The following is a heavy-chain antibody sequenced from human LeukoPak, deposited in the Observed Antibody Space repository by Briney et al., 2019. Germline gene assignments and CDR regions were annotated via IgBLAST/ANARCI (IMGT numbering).Heavy chain of an antibody. J-gene: IGHJ3*02. CDR2: IKQDGSEK. CDR3: ARDTSGSYGTFDI. CDR1: GFTFSSYW. V-gene: IGHV3-7*01. D-gene: IGHD1-26*01. Sequence: GGSLRLSCAASGFTFSSYWMSWVRQAPGKGLEWVANIKQDGSEKFYVESVKGRFTVSRDNAKNSLYLQMNSLRAEDTAVYYCARDTSGSYGTFDIWGQGTMVTVSS.